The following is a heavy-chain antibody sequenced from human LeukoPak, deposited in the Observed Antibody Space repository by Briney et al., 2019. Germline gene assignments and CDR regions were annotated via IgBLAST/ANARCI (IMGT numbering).Heavy chain of an antibody. CDR3: ARDYYDSSGYYYGHNWFDP. Sequence: ASVKVSCKASGGTFSSYAIRWVRQAPGQGLEWMGRIIPILGIANYAQKFQGRVTITADKSTSTAYMELSSLRSEDTAVYYCARDYYDSSGYYYGHNWFDPWGQGTLVTVSS. J-gene: IGHJ5*02. D-gene: IGHD3-22*01. CDR2: IIPILGIA. V-gene: IGHV1-69*04. CDR1: GGTFSSYA.